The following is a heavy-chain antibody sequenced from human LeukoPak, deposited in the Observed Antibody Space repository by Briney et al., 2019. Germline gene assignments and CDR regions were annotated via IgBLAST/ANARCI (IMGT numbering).Heavy chain of an antibody. CDR3: ARVYSGYDFGYYYYMDV. CDR2: MNPNSGNT. Sequence: ASVKVSCKASGYTFTSYDINWVRQATGRGLEWMGWMNPNSGNTGYAQKFQGRVTMTRSTSISTAYMELSSLRSEDTAVYYCARVYSGYDFGYYYYMDVWGKGTTVTVSS. D-gene: IGHD5-12*01. CDR1: GYTFTSYD. V-gene: IGHV1-8*01. J-gene: IGHJ6*03.